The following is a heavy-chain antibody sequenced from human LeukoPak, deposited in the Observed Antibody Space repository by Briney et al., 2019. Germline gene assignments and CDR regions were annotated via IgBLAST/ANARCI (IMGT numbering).Heavy chain of an antibody. CDR2: IIPIFGTA. CDR1: GGTFISYA. V-gene: IGHV1-69*01. Sequence: ASVKVSCKASGGTFISYAISWVRQAPGQGLEWMGGIIPIFGTANYAQKFQGRVTITVDESTSTAYMELSSLRSEDTAVYYCARVESSGWLVDYWGQGTLVTVSS. CDR3: ARVESSGWLVDY. D-gene: IGHD6-19*01. J-gene: IGHJ4*02.